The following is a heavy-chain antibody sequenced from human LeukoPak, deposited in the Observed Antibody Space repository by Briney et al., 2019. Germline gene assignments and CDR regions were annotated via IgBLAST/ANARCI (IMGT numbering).Heavy chain of an antibody. CDR3: AKWRWRQSEYED. Sequence: GGSLRLSCEASGFSFSDHWMGWVRQAPGKGPECVANIKHDGSGKEYVDPVKGRFTISRDNAKNSVYLEMSSLRAEDTAVYYCAKWRWRQSEYEDWGQGTLVTVSS. D-gene: IGHD5-24*01. CDR2: IKHDGSGK. CDR1: GFSFSDHW. V-gene: IGHV3-7*01. J-gene: IGHJ4*02.